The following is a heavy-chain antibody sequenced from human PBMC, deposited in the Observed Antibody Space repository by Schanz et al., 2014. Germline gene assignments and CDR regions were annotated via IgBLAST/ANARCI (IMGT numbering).Heavy chain of an antibody. Sequence: AQLVESGGGLVQPGGSLRLSCVASGFTFSNYWMTWVRQAPGKGLEWVANIKQDESKKYYVDSVKGRFTISRDNAKNSLVLHMDRLMSEDTAVYYCVRDILHRVYDSGSPWGQGTLVTVSS. J-gene: IGHJ5*02. D-gene: IGHD3-10*01. V-gene: IGHV3-7*04. CDR1: GFTFSNYW. CDR3: VRDILHRVYDSGSP. CDR2: IKQDESKK.